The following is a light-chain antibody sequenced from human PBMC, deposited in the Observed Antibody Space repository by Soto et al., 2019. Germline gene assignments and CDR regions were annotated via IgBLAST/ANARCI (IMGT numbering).Light chain of an antibody. J-gene: IGKJ1*01. CDR2: LGS. CDR3: MQALQTPRT. V-gene: IGKV2-28*01. Sequence: DIVMTQSPLSLPVTPGEPASISCRCSQSLLHSNGYNYLDWYLQKPGQSPQLLIYLGSNRASGAPDRFSGSGSGTDFTLKISRVEAEDVGVYYCMQALQTPRTFGQGTKVEIK. CDR1: QSLLHSNGYNY.